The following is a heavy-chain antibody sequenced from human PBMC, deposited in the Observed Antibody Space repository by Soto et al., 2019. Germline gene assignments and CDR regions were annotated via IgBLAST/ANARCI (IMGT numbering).Heavy chain of an antibody. Sequence: QLQLQESGPGLVKPSETLSLTCTVSGGSISSSSYYWGWIRQPPGKGLEWIGSIYYSGSTYYNPSLKSRLTISVDTSQIPLSLTLTSVTAADTAVYYCARLLLWVGGDYDSPHYFDYWGQGTLVTVSS. CDR1: GGSISSSSYY. CDR3: ARLLLWVGGDYDSPHYFDY. CDR2: IYYSGST. J-gene: IGHJ4*02. V-gene: IGHV4-39*01. D-gene: IGHD4-17*01.